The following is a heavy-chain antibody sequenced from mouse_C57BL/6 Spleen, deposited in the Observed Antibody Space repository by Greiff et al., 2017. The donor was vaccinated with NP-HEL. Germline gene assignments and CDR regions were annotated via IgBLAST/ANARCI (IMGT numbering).Heavy chain of an antibody. D-gene: IGHD1-1*01. CDR1: GYTFTSYW. V-gene: IGHV1-52*01. Sequence: QVQLQQPGAELVRPGSSVKLSCKASGYTFTSYWMHWVKQRPIQGLEWIGNIDPSDSETHYNQKFKDKATLTVDKSSSTAYMQLSSLTSEDSAVYYCARRPITTVVAHWYFDVWGTGTTVTVSS. CDR2: IDPSDSET. J-gene: IGHJ1*03. CDR3: ARRPITTVVAHWYFDV.